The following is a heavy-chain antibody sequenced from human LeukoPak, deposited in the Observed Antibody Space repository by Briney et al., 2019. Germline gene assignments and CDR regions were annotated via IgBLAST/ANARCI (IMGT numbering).Heavy chain of an antibody. J-gene: IGHJ4*02. V-gene: IGHV3-48*03. CDR1: GFTFSSYE. Sequence: PGGSLRLSCAASGFTFSSYEMNWVRQAPGKGLEWVSYIGVSGTTMYYAESVKGRFTISRGNAKNSLYLQINSLRAEDTAVYYCARERYCSSTSCPHGDLDYWGQGTLVSVSS. CDR2: IGVSGTTM. D-gene: IGHD2-2*01. CDR3: ARERYCSSTSCPHGDLDY.